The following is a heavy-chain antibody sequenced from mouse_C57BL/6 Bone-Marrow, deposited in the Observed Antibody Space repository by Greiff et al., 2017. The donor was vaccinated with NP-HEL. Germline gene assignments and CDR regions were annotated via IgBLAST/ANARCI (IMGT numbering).Heavy chain of an antibody. V-gene: IGHV1-80*01. J-gene: IGHJ2*01. Sequence: QVQLQQSGAELVKPGASVKISCKASGYAFSSYWMNWVKQRPGKGLEWIGQIYPGDGDTNYNGKFKGKATLTADKSSSTAYMQLSSLTSEDSAVYFCAPYYYGSSPYFDDWGQGTTLTVSS. D-gene: IGHD1-1*01. CDR1: GYAFSSYW. CDR2: IYPGDGDT. CDR3: APYYYGSSPYFDD.